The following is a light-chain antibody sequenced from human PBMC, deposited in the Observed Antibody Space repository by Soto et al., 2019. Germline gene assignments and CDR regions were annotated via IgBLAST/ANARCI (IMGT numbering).Light chain of an antibody. CDR2: GAS. Sequence: EIVLTQSAGTLSLSPGERATLSCRASQCVSSSYLAWYQQKPGQAPRLLIYGASSRATGIPDRFSGSGSGTDVTLTISRLEPEDFALYYCQQYGSSPNTFGQGTKLEIK. CDR1: QCVSSSY. CDR3: QQYGSSPNT. J-gene: IGKJ2*01. V-gene: IGKV3-20*01.